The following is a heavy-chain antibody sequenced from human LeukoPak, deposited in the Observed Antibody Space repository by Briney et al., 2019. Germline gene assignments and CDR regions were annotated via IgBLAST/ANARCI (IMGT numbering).Heavy chain of an antibody. D-gene: IGHD4-17*01. V-gene: IGHV4-59*11. CDR3: ARGGTTVTPGLLWFDP. CDR2: IYYSGST. CDR1: GGSISSHY. Sequence: PLETLPLTCSVSGGSISSHYWSWIRQPPGKGLEWIGYIYYSGSTKYNPSLKSRVTISVDTSRNQFSLKLSSVTAADTAVYYCARGGTTVTPGLLWFDPWGQGTLVTVSS. J-gene: IGHJ5*02.